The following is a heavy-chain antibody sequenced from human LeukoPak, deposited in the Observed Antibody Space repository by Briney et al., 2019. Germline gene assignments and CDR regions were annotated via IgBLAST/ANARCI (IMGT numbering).Heavy chain of an antibody. CDR2: IYTSGST. V-gene: IGHV4-4*09. CDR1: GGSISSYY. CDR3: ASNSIAAPLGGYYYYYYMDV. J-gene: IGHJ6*03. D-gene: IGHD6-6*01. Sequence: SETLSLTCTVSGGSISSYYWSWIRQPPGKGLEWIGYIYTSGSTNYNPSLKSRVTISVDTSKNQFSLKLSSVTAADTAVYYCASNSIAAPLGGYYYYYYMDVWGKGTTVTVSS.